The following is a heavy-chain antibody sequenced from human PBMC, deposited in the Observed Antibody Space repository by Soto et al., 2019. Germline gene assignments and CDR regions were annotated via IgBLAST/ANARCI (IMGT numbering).Heavy chain of an antibody. D-gene: IGHD5-12*01. J-gene: IGHJ4*02. CDR1: GGTFSSYA. CDR3: ARGEEWLREFDY. V-gene: IGHV1-69*01. CDR2: IIPIFGTA. Sequence: QVQLVQSGAEVKKPGASVKVSCKASGGTFSSYAISWVRQAPGPGLEWMGGIIPIFGTANYAQKFQGRVTITADESTSAAYMELSSLRSEDTAVYYCARGEEWLREFDYWGQGTLVTVSS.